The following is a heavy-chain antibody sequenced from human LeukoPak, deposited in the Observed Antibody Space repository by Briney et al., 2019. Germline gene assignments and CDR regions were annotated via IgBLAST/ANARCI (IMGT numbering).Heavy chain of an antibody. V-gene: IGHV3-30*02. Sequence: GGSLRLSCEASGFTFTKFWMSWVRQAPGKGLEWVAFIRYDGSNKYYADSVKGRFTISRDNSKNTLYLQMNSLRAEDTAVYYCANEGRYSYGLPPQYYYYYYMDVWGKGTTVTISS. D-gene: IGHD5-18*01. CDR1: GFTFTKFW. CDR3: ANEGRYSYGLPPQYYYYYYMDV. J-gene: IGHJ6*03. CDR2: IRYDGSNK.